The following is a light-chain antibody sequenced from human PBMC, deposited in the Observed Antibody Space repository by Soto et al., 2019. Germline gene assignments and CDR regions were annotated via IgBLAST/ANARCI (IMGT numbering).Light chain of an antibody. CDR3: QQYNNWPPT. J-gene: IGKJ1*01. Sequence: EIVMTQSPATLSVSPGERATLSCRASQSVGAHLAWYQQKPGQAPRLLIYGASTRATGIPARFSGSGSGTEFTLTISSLQSEDFVVYYCQQYNNWPPTFGQGTKVDIK. V-gene: IGKV3-15*01. CDR2: GAS. CDR1: QSVGAH.